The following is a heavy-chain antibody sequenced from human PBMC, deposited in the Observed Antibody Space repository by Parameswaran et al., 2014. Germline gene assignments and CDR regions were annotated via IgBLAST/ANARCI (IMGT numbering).Heavy chain of an antibody. D-gene: IGHD6-19*01. V-gene: IGHV3-11*04. CDR3: AGVAGVVQGYDPFYRYFDL. J-gene: IGHJ2*01. Sequence: RWIRQPPGKGLEWVSYISSSGSTIYYADSVKGRFTISRDNAKNSLYLQMNSLRAEDTAVYYCAGVAGVVQGYDPFYRYFDLWGRGTLVTVSS. CDR2: ISSSGSTI.